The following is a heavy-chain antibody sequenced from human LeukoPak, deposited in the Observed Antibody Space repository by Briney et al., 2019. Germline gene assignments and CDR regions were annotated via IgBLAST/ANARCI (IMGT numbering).Heavy chain of an antibody. J-gene: IGHJ4*02. Sequence: SGKVSCKASGGTFSSYAISWVRQAPGQGLEWMGGIIPIFGTANYAQKFQGRVTITADESTSTAYMELSSLRSEDTAVYYCARPRRIQGAQPFDYWGQGTLVTVSS. D-gene: IGHD3-10*01. V-gene: IGHV1-69*01. CDR2: IIPIFGTA. CDR1: GGTFSSYA. CDR3: ARPRRIQGAQPFDY.